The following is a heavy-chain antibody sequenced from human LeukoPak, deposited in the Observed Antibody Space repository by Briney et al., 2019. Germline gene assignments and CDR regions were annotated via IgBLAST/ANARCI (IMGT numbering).Heavy chain of an antibody. V-gene: IGHV1-69*05. CDR3: ARAPCSGGSCYSLEFDY. Sequence: SVKVSCKASGGTFSSYAISWVRQAPGQGLEWMGRIIPIFGTANYAQKFQGRVTITTDESTSTAYMELSSLRSEDTAVYYYARAPCSGGSCYSLEFDYWGQGTLVTVSS. D-gene: IGHD2-15*01. J-gene: IGHJ4*02. CDR2: IIPIFGTA. CDR1: GGTFSSYA.